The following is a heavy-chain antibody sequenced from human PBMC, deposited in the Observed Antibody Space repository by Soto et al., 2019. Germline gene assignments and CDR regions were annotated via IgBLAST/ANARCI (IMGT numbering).Heavy chain of an antibody. D-gene: IGHD6-13*01. CDR2: ISAYNGNT. Sequence: QVQLVQSGAEVKKPGASVKVSCKASGYTFTSYGISWVRQAPGQGLEWMGWISAYNGNTNYAQKLQGRVTMTTETSTSTAYKELMSLRSDDTALYYCGRDSPWEQQLAWGNYWGQGTMVTVSS. CDR1: GYTFTSYG. CDR3: GRDSPWEQQLAWGNY. V-gene: IGHV1-18*01. J-gene: IGHJ4*02.